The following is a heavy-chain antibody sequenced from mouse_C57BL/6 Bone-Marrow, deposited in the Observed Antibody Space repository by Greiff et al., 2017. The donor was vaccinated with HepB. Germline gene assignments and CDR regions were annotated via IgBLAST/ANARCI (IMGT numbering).Heavy chain of an antibody. Sequence: QVQLKQSGAELARPGASVKLSCKASGYTFTSYGISWVKQRTGQGLEWIGEIYPRSGNTYYNEKFKGKATLTADKSYSTAYMELRSLTSEDSAVYFCSRRCITGAWFAYWGQGALVTVSA. CDR3: SRRCITGAWFAY. CDR2: IYPRSGNT. V-gene: IGHV1-81*01. J-gene: IGHJ3*01. CDR1: GYTFTSYG. D-gene: IGHD1-3*01.